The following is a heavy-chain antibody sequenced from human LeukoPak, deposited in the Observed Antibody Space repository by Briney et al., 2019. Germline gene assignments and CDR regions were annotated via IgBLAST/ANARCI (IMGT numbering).Heavy chain of an antibody. CDR1: GGSFSGYY. Sequence: SETLSLTCAVYGGSFSGYYWSWIRQPPGKGLEWIGEINHSGSTNYNPSLKSRVTISVDTSKNQFSLKLSSVTAADTAVYYCARRTPILRYFDWLSPRGFDPWGQGTLVTVSS. J-gene: IGHJ5*02. CDR2: INHSGST. CDR3: ARRTPILRYFDWLSPRGFDP. D-gene: IGHD3-9*01. V-gene: IGHV4-34*01.